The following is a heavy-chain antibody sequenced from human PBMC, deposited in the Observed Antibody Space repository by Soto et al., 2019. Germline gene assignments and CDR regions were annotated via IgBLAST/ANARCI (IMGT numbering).Heavy chain of an antibody. Sequence: GASVKVSCKASGYTFTSYGISCVRQAPGQGLEWMGWISAYNGNTNFAQKLQGRVSLTTDTSSTTAYMELRSLTSDDTAVYYCARDLVPGYTGFSDYWGQGTLVTVSS. CDR3: ARDLVPGYTGFSDY. J-gene: IGHJ4*02. CDR1: GYTFTSYG. V-gene: IGHV1-18*01. D-gene: IGHD5-12*01. CDR2: ISAYNGNT.